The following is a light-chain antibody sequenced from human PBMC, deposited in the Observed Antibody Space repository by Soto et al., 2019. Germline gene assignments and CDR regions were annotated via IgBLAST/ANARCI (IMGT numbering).Light chain of an antibody. Sequence: DIVMTQSPLSLAVTPGEPASISCRSSQSLLRSDGYSYLAWYLQKPGQSPQVLIYLASHRASGVPDRFSGSGSGTDFILKISRVEAEDVGVDDCMQVLQRPRSFGLGTKVDSK. CDR1: QSLLRSDGYSY. CDR2: LAS. CDR3: MQVLQRPRS. V-gene: IGKV2-28*01. J-gene: IGKJ3*01.